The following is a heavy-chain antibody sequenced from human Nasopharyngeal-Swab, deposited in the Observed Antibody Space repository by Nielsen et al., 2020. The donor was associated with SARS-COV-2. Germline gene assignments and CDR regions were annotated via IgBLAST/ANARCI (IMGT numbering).Heavy chain of an antibody. CDR3: AKGAQPDGWFDP. V-gene: IGHV1-3*01. Sequence: WVRQAPGQRLEWMGWINAGNGNTRYSQKFQGRVTITRDTSASTVYMELSSLTSEDTAVYYCAKGAQPDGWFDPWGQGTLVTVSS. CDR2: INAGNGNT. J-gene: IGHJ5*02. D-gene: IGHD1-1*01.